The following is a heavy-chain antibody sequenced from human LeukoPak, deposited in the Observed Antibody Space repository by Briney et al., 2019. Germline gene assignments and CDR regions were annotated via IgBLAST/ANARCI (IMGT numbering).Heavy chain of an antibody. V-gene: IGHV3-48*03. Sequence: GGSLRLSCAASGFTFSSYEMNWVRQAPGKGLEWISDISSSGSTINYADSVKGRFTISRDNAKNSLYLQMNSLRAEDTAVYYCASRFDYWGQGTLVTVSS. J-gene: IGHJ4*02. CDR3: ASRFDY. CDR2: ISSSGSTI. CDR1: GFTFSSYE.